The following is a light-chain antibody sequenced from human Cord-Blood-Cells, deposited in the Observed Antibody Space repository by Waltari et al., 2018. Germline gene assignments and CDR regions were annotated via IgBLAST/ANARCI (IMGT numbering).Light chain of an antibody. V-gene: IGLV2-14*01. CDR1: SSDVGSYNF. CDR3: SSYTSSSSRV. J-gene: IGLJ3*02. CDR2: EVS. Sequence: QSALTQPASVSGSPGQSITISCTGTSSDVGSYNFVSWYQQHPGKAPKLMIYEVSNRPSGFSNRSSGSKAGNTAFLTIAVLAAEDAADYCCSSYTSSSSRVFGGGTKLTVL.